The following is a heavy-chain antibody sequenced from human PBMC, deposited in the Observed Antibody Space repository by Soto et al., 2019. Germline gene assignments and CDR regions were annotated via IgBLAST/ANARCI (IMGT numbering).Heavy chain of an antibody. CDR1: GFTFSSYS. V-gene: IGHV3-48*01. D-gene: IGHD3-10*01. J-gene: IGHJ4*02. CDR3: ARLSSAGGFLWCGESFVDD. CDR2: ISSTRSTI. Sequence: GGSLRLACAASGFTFSSYSMNWVRQAPGKGLEWVSYISSTRSTIYYADSVKGRFTISRDTAKNSLYLQMNSLRVEDTAVYYCARLSSAGGFLWCGESFVDDWGQGSLVTVS.